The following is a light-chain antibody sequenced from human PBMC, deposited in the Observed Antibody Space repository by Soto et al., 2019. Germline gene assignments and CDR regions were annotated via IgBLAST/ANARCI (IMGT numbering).Light chain of an antibody. CDR1: RSNIGSAI. CDR3: VAWDDNLSSRV. J-gene: IGLJ3*02. Sequence: QSVLTQPPSLSGTPGQTVTISCIGGRSNIGSAIVHWYQQLPGTAPRHLIYMNSQRPSGVPDRYSGSKSVTSASLVITGLRPEDEADYYCVAWDDNLSSRVFGGGTKLTVL. V-gene: IGLV1-47*01. CDR2: MNS.